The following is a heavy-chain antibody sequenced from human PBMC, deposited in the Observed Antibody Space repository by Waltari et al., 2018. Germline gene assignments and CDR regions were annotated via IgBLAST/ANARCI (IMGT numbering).Heavy chain of an antibody. CDR3: ARGLYYGSGSPPQGYSYGMDV. D-gene: IGHD3-10*01. CDR2: TYYRSKWYN. CDR1: GDSVSSNSAA. J-gene: IGHJ6*02. Sequence: LSLTCAISGDSVSSNSAAWNWIRQSPSRGLEWLGRTYYRSKWYNDYAVSVKSRITINPDTSKNQFSLQLNSVTPEDTAVYYCARGLYYGSGSPPQGYSYGMDVWGQGTTVTVSS. V-gene: IGHV6-1*01.